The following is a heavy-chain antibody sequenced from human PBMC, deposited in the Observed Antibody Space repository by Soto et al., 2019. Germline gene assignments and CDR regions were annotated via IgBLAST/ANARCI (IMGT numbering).Heavy chain of an antibody. CDR1: GYTFTSYY. CDR2: INPSGGST. Sequence: QVQLVQSGAEVKKPGASVKVSCKASGYTFTSYYMHWVRQAPGQGLEWMGIINPSGGSTSYAQKFQGRVTMTRDTSTSTVYMELSSLRSEDTAVYYCARGLGDIVVVPAALGLGAADYWGQGTLVTVSS. CDR3: ARGLGDIVVVPAALGLGAADY. V-gene: IGHV1-46*01. D-gene: IGHD2-2*01. J-gene: IGHJ4*02.